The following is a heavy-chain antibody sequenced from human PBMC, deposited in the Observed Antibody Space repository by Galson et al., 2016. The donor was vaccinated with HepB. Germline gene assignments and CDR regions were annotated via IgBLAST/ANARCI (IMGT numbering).Heavy chain of an antibody. CDR1: GDSITNYY. Sequence: SETLSLTCTVSGDSITNYYWNWIRQPPGKGLQWIGYIYYRVNNNYNPSLKSRVTISADTSNNQFSLMLTSVTSADTAVYYCARAGGSGSPSYYFDYWGRGTLVTVSS. CDR3: ARAGGSGSPSYYFDY. D-gene: IGHD3-10*01. J-gene: IGHJ4*02. V-gene: IGHV4-59*08. CDR2: IYYRVNN.